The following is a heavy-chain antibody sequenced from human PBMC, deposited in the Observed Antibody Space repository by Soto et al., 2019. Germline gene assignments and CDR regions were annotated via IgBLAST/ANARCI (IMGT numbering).Heavy chain of an antibody. J-gene: IGHJ4*02. Sequence: PSETLSLTCTVSGGSISSINYYWGWIRQPPGKGLEWIGGMNYTGSTNYNPSLKSRVTISVDTSKNQFSLKLSSVTAADTAVYYCARKGGYFDYWGQGTLVTSPQ. CDR1: GGSISSINYY. V-gene: IGHV4-39*07. D-gene: IGHD2-15*01. CDR2: MNYTGST. CDR3: ARKGGYFDY.